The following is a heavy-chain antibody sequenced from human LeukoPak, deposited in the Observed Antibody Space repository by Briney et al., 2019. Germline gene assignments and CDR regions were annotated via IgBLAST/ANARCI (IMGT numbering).Heavy chain of an antibody. V-gene: IGHV3-7*01. CDR3: VRDWAPASMQAAPFDC. CDR1: GLGFSNFC. D-gene: IGHD2/OR15-2a*01. Sequence: GGSLRLSCAASGLGFSNFCMSWVRQAPGKGPEWVANIKEDGSLKNYVDSVEGRFTVSRDNAKNTLYLQMNSLRLEDTAVYYCVRDWAPASMQAAPFDCWGQGTLVTVSS. CDR2: IKEDGSLK. J-gene: IGHJ4*02.